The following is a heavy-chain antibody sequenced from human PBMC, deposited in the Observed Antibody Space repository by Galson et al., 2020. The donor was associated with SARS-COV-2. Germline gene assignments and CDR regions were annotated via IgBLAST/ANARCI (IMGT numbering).Heavy chain of an antibody. J-gene: IGHJ5*02. Sequence: GGSLRLSCAASGFTFSSYAMIWVRQAPGKGLEWVSAITASGAHTMYADSVKGRFTISRDNSQNTLFLQTDSLRAEDTAVYYCARDPNGDYIGAFWFDPGGQGTQVTVSS. V-gene: IGHV3-23*01. CDR1: GFTFSSYA. D-gene: IGHD4-17*01. CDR3: ARDPNGDYIGAFWFDP. CDR2: ITASGAHT.